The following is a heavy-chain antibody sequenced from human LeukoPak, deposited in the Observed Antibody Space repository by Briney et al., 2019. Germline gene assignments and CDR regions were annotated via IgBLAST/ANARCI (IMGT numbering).Heavy chain of an antibody. CDR2: ITDTGEST. J-gene: IGHJ4*02. Sequence: GGSLRLSCTASGFTFSSYAMTWVRQAPGKGLEWVSVITDTGESTYYADSVKGRFTISRDNSKNTLYLQMNSLKDEDTAVYYCAKDESTWSYGGFDYWGQGTWSPSPQ. CDR1: GFTFSSYA. V-gene: IGHV3-23*01. D-gene: IGHD6-13*01. CDR3: AKDESTWSYGGFDY.